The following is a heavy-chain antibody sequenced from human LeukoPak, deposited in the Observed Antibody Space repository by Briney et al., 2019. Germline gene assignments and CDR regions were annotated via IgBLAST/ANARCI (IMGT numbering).Heavy chain of an antibody. CDR3: ARHDEKGPRNLLDY. CDR2: ISGSGGST. CDR1: GFTFSSYA. V-gene: IGHV3-23*01. J-gene: IGHJ4*02. D-gene: IGHD1-14*01. Sequence: GGSLRLSCAASGFTFSSYAMSWVRQAPGKGLEWVSAISGSGGSTYYADSVKGRFTISRDNSKNTLYLQMNSLRAEDTAVYYCARHDEKGPRNLLDYWGQGTLVTVSS.